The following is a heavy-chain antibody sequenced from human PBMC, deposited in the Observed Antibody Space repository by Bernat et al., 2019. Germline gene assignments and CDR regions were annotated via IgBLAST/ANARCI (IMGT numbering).Heavy chain of an antibody. CDR2: ISGTGDST. J-gene: IGHJ6*02. V-gene: IGHV3-23*01. CDR1: GFTFSNYA. CDR3: AKVSFGSYYPSSMDV. D-gene: IGHD1-26*01. Sequence: EVQLLESGGGLVQPGGSLRLSCPASGFTFSNYALSWVRQAPGKGLEWVSAISGTGDSTYYADSVKGRFTISRDNSKNTLYLQMNSLRAEDTAVYYCAKVSFGSYYPSSMDVWGQGTTVTVSS.